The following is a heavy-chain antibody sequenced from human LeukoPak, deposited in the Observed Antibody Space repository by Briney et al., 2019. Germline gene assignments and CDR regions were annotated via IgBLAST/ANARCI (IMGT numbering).Heavy chain of an antibody. D-gene: IGHD5-12*01. CDR2: INHGGSN. CDR3: ARGLGLARSQSVAPFA. J-gene: IGHJ5*02. CDR1: GGSISSGGYY. Sequence: PSETLSLTCTVSGGSISSGGYYWIWLRQPPGKGLEGIGEINHGGSNNYNPSLKSRLTISVDTSKNQFSLKLSSVTAADTAVYYCARGLGLARSQSVAPFAWGQGTLVTVSS. V-gene: IGHV4-39*07.